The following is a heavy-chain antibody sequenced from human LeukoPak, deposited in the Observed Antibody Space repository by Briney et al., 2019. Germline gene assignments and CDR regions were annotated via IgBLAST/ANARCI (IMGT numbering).Heavy chain of an antibody. J-gene: IGHJ4*02. D-gene: IGHD5-24*01. Sequence: GGSLRLSCAASGFTFSRYGMHWVRQAPGKGLEWVSSINSSSYIYYADSVKGRFTISRDNAKNSLYLQMNSLRAEDTAVYYCARDAEMATISSYFDYWGQGTLVTVSS. V-gene: IGHV3-21*01. CDR1: GFTFSRYG. CDR3: ARDAEMATISSYFDY. CDR2: INSSSYI.